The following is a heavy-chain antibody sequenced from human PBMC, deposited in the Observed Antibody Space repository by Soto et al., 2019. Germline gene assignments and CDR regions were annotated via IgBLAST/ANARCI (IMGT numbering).Heavy chain of an antibody. V-gene: IGHV3-53*01. CDR1: GFTVTNNH. CDR3: ARGGDNTQDGY. D-gene: IGHD3-16*01. J-gene: IGHJ4*02. CDR2: IYYNGNT. Sequence: VQLVESGGGLIQPGGSLRLSCAASGFTVTNNHMTWVRQAPGRGPEWVSTIYYNGNTFYADSVKGRFTISRDNSKNMLYLQMNSLSAEDKALYYCARGGDNTQDGYWGQGTLVTVSS.